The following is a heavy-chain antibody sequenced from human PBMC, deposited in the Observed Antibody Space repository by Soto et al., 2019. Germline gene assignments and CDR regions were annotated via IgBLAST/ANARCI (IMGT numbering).Heavy chain of an antibody. V-gene: IGHV4-34*01. J-gene: IGHJ6*02. CDR2: IYHSGST. D-gene: IGHD3-9*01. CDR1: GGSFSGYY. CDR3: ARSEETYNDVLTGMDLYYYYLGMDV. Sequence: SETLSLTCAIYGGSFSGYYWSWLRQPPGKGLEWIGEIYHSGSTNYNPSLKSRVTISVDKSKNQFSLKLSSVTAADTAVYYCARSEETYNDVLTGMDLYYYYLGMDVWGQGTTVTVSS.